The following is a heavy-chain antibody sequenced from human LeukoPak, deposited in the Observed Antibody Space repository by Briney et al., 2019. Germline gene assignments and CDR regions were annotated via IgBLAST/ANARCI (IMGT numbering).Heavy chain of an antibody. V-gene: IGHV4-59*01. CDR3: ATWGLHFDI. J-gene: IGHJ3*02. CDR2: IYYSGST. D-gene: IGHD3-16*01. Sequence: PSETLSLTCTVSGGSITSNYWGCIRQPPGKGLEWIGYIYYSGSTNYNPSLKSRVTISVDTSKNQFSLKLSSVTAADTAVYFCATWGLHFDIWGQGTMVTVSS. CDR1: GGSITSNY.